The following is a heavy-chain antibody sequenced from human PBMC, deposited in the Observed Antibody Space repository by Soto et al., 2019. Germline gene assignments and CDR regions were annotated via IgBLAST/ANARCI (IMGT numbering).Heavy chain of an antibody. CDR2: ISAYNGNT. J-gene: IGHJ4*02. CDR3: ARGGSSPGGNY. Sequence: QVQLVQSGAEVKKPGASVKVSCKASGYTFTSYGISWVRQAPGQGLEWMGWISAYNGNTNYAQKRQGRVTLTADTPTSTADRELRSLRCDDTAVYFCARGGSSPGGNYWGQGTLVTVSS. CDR1: GYTFTSYG. V-gene: IGHV1-18*01. D-gene: IGHD6-6*01.